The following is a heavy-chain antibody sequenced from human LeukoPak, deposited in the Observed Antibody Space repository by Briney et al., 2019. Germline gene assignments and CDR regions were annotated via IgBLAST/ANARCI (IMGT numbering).Heavy chain of an antibody. CDR2: ISAYNGNT. J-gene: IGHJ4*02. V-gene: IGHV1-18*01. CDR3: ARDPYGGNPFDY. Sequence: ASVKVSCKASGYTFTSYGISWVRQAPGQGLEWMGWISAYNGNTNYAQKLQGRVTMTTDTSTSTAYMELSRLRSDDTAVYYCARDPYGGNPFDYWGQGTLVTVSS. CDR1: GYTFTSYG. D-gene: IGHD4-23*01.